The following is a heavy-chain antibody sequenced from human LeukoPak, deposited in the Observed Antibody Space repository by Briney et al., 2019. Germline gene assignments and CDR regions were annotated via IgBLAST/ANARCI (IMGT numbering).Heavy chain of an antibody. CDR3: ARDAGIAADY. D-gene: IGHD6-13*01. Sequence: SETLSLTCTVSGGSISSSSYYWGWIRQPPGKGLEWIGSIYYSGSTYYNPSLKSRVTISVDTSKNRFSLKLSSVTAADTAVYYCARDAGIAADYWGQGTLVTVSS. V-gene: IGHV4-39*01. J-gene: IGHJ4*02. CDR1: GGSISSSSYY. CDR2: IYYSGST.